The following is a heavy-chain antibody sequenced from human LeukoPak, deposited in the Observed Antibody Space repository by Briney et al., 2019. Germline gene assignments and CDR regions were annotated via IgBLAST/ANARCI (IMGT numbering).Heavy chain of an antibody. Sequence: SETLSLTCTVSGGSISSYYWSWIRQPPGKGLEWIGYIYYSGSTKYNASLKSRVTISVDTSKNQFSLKLSSVTAADTAVYYCASFTMVLLNYWGQGTLVTVSS. CDR2: IYYSGST. CDR1: GGSISSYY. V-gene: IGHV4-59*01. D-gene: IGHD3-10*01. J-gene: IGHJ4*02. CDR3: ASFTMVLLNY.